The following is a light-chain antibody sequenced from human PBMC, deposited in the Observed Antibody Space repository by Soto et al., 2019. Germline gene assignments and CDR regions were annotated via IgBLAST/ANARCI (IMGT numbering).Light chain of an antibody. CDR3: QQYYRSPIT. V-gene: IGKV4-1*01. CDR1: QSVLYSSNNKNY. CDR2: WAS. Sequence: DIVMTQSPDSLAVSLGERATINCKSSQSVLYSSNNKNYLAWYQQKPGQPPKLLIYWASTRESGVPDRFSGSGSGTDFTLTISSLQAEDVAVYYCQQYYRSPITLGQGTRREIK. J-gene: IGKJ5*01.